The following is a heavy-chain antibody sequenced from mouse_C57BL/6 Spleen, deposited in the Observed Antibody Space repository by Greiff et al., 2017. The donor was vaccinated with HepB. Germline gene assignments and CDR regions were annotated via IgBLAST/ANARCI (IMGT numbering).Heavy chain of an antibody. V-gene: IGHV1-55*01. CDR1: GYTFTSYW. CDR2: IYPGSGST. CDR3: ARPHYLGSSDGSYFDY. Sequence: QVQLQQSGAELVKPGASVKMSCKASGYTFTSYWITWVKQRPGQGLEWIGDIYPGSGSTNYNEKFKSKATLTVDKSSSTAYMQLSSLTSEDSAVYYCARPHYLGSSDGSYFDYWGQGTTLTVSS. D-gene: IGHD1-1*01. J-gene: IGHJ2*01.